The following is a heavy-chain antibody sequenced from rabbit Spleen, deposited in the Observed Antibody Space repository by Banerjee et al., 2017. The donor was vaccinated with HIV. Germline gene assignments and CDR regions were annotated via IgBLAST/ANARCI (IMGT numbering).Heavy chain of an antibody. V-gene: IGHV1S45*01. Sequence: QEQVVESGGGLVKPGASLTLTCTASGFSFSNNYVMCWVRQAPGKGLEWIACIYTTGTWTYYASWARGRFTISNPSSTTVALQMTSLTAAATATYFCARDSAGREDFNLWGPGTLVTVS. J-gene: IGHJ4*01. CDR1: GFSFSNNYV. CDR3: ARDSAGREDFNL. D-gene: IGHD4-2*01. CDR2: IYTTGTWT.